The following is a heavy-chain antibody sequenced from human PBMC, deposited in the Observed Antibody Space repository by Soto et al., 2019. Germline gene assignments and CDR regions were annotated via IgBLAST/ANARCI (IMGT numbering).Heavy chain of an antibody. D-gene: IGHD1-26*01. Sequence: KPSETLSLTCTVSGGSISSADYYWSWIRQPPGKGLEWIGYIYYSGTTYYNPSLKSRVSISDDTSKNQFSLQLSSVTAADTAVYFCARLLPTTIHDSWGQGVLVTVSS. V-gene: IGHV4-30-4*01. CDR3: ARLLPTTIHDS. CDR1: GGSISSADYY. CDR2: IYYSGTT. J-gene: IGHJ4*02.